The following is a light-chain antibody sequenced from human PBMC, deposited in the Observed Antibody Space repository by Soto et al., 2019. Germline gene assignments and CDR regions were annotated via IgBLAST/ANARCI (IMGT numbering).Light chain of an antibody. Sequence: QSALTQPASVSGSPGQSITISCTGTSSDVGGYNYVSWYQQHPGKAPKLIIFEVSNRPSGVSNRFSGSKSGNTASLTISGLQAEDEADYYCNSYTSIISTLYVFGTGTKVTVL. V-gene: IGLV2-14*01. J-gene: IGLJ1*01. CDR2: EVS. CDR1: SSDVGGYNY. CDR3: NSYTSIISTLYV.